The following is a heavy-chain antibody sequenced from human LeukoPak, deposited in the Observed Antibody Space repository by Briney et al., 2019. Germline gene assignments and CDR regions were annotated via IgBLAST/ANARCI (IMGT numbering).Heavy chain of an antibody. J-gene: IGHJ4*02. CDR1: GFTFSSYS. Sequence: GGSLRLSCAASGFTFSSYSMNWVRQAPGKGLEWVSSISSSSDYIYYADSVKGRFTISRDNAKNSLYLQMNSLRAEDTAVYYCARFREETNGWYLRDFDYWGQGTLVTVSS. V-gene: IGHV3-21*01. D-gene: IGHD6-19*01. CDR2: ISSSSDYI. CDR3: ARFREETNGWYLRDFDY.